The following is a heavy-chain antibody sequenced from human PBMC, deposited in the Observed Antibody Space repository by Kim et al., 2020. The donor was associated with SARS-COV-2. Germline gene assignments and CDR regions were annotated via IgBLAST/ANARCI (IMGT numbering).Heavy chain of an antibody. Sequence: YSTSLKTRLTISKDTSKNQVVLTMTNMDPVDTATYYCARIRAAAGTQYDYWGQGTLVTVSS. J-gene: IGHJ4*02. V-gene: IGHV2-70*01. CDR3: ARIRAAAGTQYDY. D-gene: IGHD6-13*01.